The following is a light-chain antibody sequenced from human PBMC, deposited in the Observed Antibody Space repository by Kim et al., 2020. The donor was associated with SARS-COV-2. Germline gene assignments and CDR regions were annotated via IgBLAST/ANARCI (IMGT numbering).Light chain of an antibody. V-gene: IGLV2-14*03. CDR2: DVS. CDR3: SSYTSSSTLVI. Sequence: QSALTQPASVFGSPGQSITISCTGTSSDIGGYNYVSWYQQHPGKAPKLMIYDVSNRPSGVSNRFSGSKSGNTASLTISGLQAEDEADYYCSSYTSSSTLVILGGGTKLTVL. CDR1: SSDIGGYNY. J-gene: IGLJ2*01.